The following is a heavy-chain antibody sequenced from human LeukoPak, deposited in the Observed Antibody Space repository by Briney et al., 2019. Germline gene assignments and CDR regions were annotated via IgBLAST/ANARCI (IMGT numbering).Heavy chain of an antibody. J-gene: IGHJ3*02. CDR1: GGSISSGDYY. CDR3: ARDRVHVYYDSSGYIPSVIHAFDI. V-gene: IGHV4-30-4*01. CDR2: IYYSGST. Sequence: SETLSLTCTVSGGSISSGDYYWSWIRQPPGTGLEWIGYIYYSGSTYYNPSLKSRVTISVDTSKNQFSLKLSSVTAADTAVYYCARDRVHVYYDSSGYIPSVIHAFDIWGQGTMVTVSS. D-gene: IGHD3-22*01.